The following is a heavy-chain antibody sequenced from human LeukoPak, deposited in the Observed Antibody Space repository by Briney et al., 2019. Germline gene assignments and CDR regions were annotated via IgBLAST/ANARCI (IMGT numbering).Heavy chain of an antibody. CDR3: ARVGLLWFGGKDAFDI. J-gene: IGHJ3*02. D-gene: IGHD3-10*01. CDR2: IYSGGST. CDR1: GFTVSSNY. Sequence: GGSLRLSCAASGFTVSSNYMSWVRQAPGKGLEWVSVIYSGGSTYYADSVKGRFTISRDNSKNTLYLQMNSLRAEDTAVYYCARVGLLWFGGKDAFDIWGQGTMVTVSS. V-gene: IGHV3-66*01.